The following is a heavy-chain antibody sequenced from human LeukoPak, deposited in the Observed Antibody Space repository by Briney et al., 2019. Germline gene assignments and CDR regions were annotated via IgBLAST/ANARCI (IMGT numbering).Heavy chain of an antibody. CDR3: HSGGRDAFDI. D-gene: IGHD2-15*01. CDR1: GYTFTSYD. V-gene: IGHV1-8*01. CDR2: MNPNSGDT. J-gene: IGHJ3*02. Sequence: ASVKVSCKASGYTFTSYDINWVRQATGQGLEWMGWMNPNSGDTGYVQKFQGRVTMTTDTSTSTAYMELRSLRSDDTAVYYCHSGGRDAFDIWGQGTMVTVSS.